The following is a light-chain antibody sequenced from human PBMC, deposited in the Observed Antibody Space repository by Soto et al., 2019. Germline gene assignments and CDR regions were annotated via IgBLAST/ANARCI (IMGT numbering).Light chain of an antibody. Sequence: QSALTQPASVSGSPGQSITISCTGTSSDIGGYDFVSWYQQHPGKAPKLMISEVNNRPSGVSNRFSGSKSGNTASLTISGLQAEDEADYYCCSYTSSNTLVFGGGTKLTVL. J-gene: IGLJ2*01. CDR3: CSYTSSNTLV. CDR2: EVN. CDR1: SSDIGGYDF. V-gene: IGLV2-14*01.